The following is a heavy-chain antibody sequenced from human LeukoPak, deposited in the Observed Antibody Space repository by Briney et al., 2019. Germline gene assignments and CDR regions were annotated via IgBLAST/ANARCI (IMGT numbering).Heavy chain of an antibody. CDR1: GYTFTGYY. D-gene: IGHD3-16*02. J-gene: IGHJ4*02. CDR3: ARSGYAWGSYRLDY. Sequence: GASVKVSCKASGYTFTGYYMHWVRQAPGQGLEWMGRINPNSGGTNYAQKFQGRVTMTRDTPISTAYMELSRLRSDDTAVYYCARSGYAWGSYRLDYWGQGTLVTVSS. CDR2: INPNSGGT. V-gene: IGHV1-2*06.